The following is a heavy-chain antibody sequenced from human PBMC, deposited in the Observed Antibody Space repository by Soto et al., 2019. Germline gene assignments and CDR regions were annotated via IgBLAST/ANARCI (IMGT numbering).Heavy chain of an antibody. D-gene: IGHD3-16*01. J-gene: IGHJ5*02. CDR3: AGLRLGEGFDP. Sequence: SETLSLTCTVPGGSVNSGSYYWNWIRQPPGKGLEWIGYIFYSGSTNYNPSLKRRVTISLDTSKNQFSMRLSSVTAADTAVYYCAGLRLGEGFDPWGQGTRVTVSS. CDR2: IFYSGST. CDR1: GGSVNSGSYY. V-gene: IGHV4-61*01.